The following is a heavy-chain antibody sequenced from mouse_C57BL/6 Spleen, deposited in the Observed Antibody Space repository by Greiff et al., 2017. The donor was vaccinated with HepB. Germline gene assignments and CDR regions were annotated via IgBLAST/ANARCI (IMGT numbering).Heavy chain of an antibody. CDR1: GYTFTEYT. D-gene: IGHD1-1*01. CDR3: ERHEGYRYYGSSYAMDY. Sequence: QVQLKESGAELVKPGASVKLSCKASGYTFTEYTIHWVKQRSGQGLEWIGWFYPGSGSIKYNEKFKDKATLTADKSSSTVYMELSRLTSEDSAVYCGERHEGYRYYGSSYAMDYWGQGTSVTVSS. CDR2: FYPGSGSI. V-gene: IGHV1-62-2*01. J-gene: IGHJ4*01.